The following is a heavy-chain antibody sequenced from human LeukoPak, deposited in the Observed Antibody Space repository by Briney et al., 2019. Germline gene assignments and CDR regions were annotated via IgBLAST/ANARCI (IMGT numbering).Heavy chain of an antibody. CDR2: IKQDGSEK. Sequence: GGSLRLSCAASGFTFSSYWMSWVRQAPGKGLEWVANIKQDGSEKYYVDSVKGRFTISRDNAKNSLYLQMNSLRAEDTAVYYCARDPEEEPWLPHPFDYWGQGPLVTVSS. CDR3: ARDPEEEPWLPHPFDY. V-gene: IGHV3-7*01. J-gene: IGHJ4*02. CDR1: GFTFSSYW. D-gene: IGHD3-22*01.